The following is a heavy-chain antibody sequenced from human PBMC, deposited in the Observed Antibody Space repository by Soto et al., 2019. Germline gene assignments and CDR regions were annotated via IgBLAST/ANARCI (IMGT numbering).Heavy chain of an antibody. CDR2: ISSSSSYI. J-gene: IGHJ4*02. CDR3: ARTYYYDSIGDPRY. Sequence: LRLSCAASGFTFSGYSMNWVRQAQGKGLEWVSSISSSSSYIYYADSVKGRFTISRDNAKNSRYLQINSLRAEDTAVYYCARTYYYDSIGDPRYWGQGTLVPGSS. D-gene: IGHD3-22*01. V-gene: IGHV3-21*01. CDR1: GFTFSGYS.